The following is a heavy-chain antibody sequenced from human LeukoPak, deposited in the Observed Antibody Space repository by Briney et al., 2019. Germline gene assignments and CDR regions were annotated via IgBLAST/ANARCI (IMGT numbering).Heavy chain of an antibody. J-gene: IGHJ4*02. CDR1: GFTFSSYA. D-gene: IGHD2-2*01. V-gene: IGHV3-23*01. Sequence: GGSLRLSCAASGFTFSSYAMNWVRQAPGKGLEWVSGINDNGRSTYYADSVKGRFTISRDNSKNTLYLQMNSLRAEDTAVYYCAKDRYQLLLLDYWGQGTLVTVSS. CDR3: AKDRYQLLLLDY. CDR2: INDNGRST.